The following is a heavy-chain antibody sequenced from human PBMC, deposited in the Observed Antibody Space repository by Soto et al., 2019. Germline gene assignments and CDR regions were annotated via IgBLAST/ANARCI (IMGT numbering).Heavy chain of an antibody. Sequence: QITLKESGPTLVQPTQTLTLTCSFSVFSLSTRGVGVGWIRQPPGKALEWLALIFWDDDKWYSPSLRSRLTITEDTSKNQVVLTIANMDAMDTATYYCAHRSRGDAYYCDQWGQGTLDTVSS. CDR3: AHRSRGDAYYCDQ. D-gene: IGHD5-12*01. V-gene: IGHV2-5*02. J-gene: IGHJ4*02. CDR2: IFWDDDK. CDR1: VFSLSTRGVG.